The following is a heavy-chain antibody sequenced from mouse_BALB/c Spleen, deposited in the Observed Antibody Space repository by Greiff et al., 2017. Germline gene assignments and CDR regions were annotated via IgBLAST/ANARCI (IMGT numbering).Heavy chain of an antibody. D-gene: IGHD2-4*01. V-gene: IGHV3-2*02. J-gene: IGHJ3*01. Sequence: EVKVEESGPGLVKPSQSLSLTCTVTGYSITSDYAWNWIRQFPGNKLEWMGYISYSGSTSYNPSLKSRISITRDTSKNQFFLQLNSVTTEDTATYYCARGTPIYYDYDDWFAYWGQGTLVTVSA. CDR2: ISYSGST. CDR1: GYSITSDYA. CDR3: ARGTPIYYDYDDWFAY.